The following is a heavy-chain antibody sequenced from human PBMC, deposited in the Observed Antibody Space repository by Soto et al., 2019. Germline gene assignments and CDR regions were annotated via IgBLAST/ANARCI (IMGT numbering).Heavy chain of an antibody. CDR3: ARAGYYYGSSGYSRRSSYYYGMDV. CDR1: GGSILNGGHY. D-gene: IGHD3-22*01. J-gene: IGHJ6*02. Sequence: PSETLSLTCTVSGGSILNGGHYWSWIRQPPGKGLEWIGYIYYSGSTYYNPSLKSRVTISVDTSTNQFSLKLSSVTAADTAVYYCARAGYYYGSSGYSRRSSYYYGMDVWGQGTTVTVSS. CDR2: IYYSGST. V-gene: IGHV4-30-4*01.